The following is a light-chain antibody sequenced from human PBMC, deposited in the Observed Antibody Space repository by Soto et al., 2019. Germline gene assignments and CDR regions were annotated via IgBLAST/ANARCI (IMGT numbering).Light chain of an antibody. CDR1: SSDFGGYNY. V-gene: IGLV2-23*01. Sequence: QSALTQPASVSGSPGQSITISCTGTSSDFGGYNYVSWYQQHPGKAPKLMIYEGSKRPSGVSNRFSGSKSGNTASLTISGLQAEDETDYYCCSYAGSRGLFGGGTKLTVL. J-gene: IGLJ3*02. CDR2: EGS. CDR3: CSYAGSRGL.